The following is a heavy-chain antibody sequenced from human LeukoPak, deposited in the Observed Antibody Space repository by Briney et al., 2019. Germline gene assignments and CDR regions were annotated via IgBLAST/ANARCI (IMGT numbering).Heavy chain of an antibody. V-gene: IGHV3-21*01. J-gene: IGHJ3*02. CDR3: ARDSPQLQWFGELFVAFDI. CDR1: GFTFSSYS. D-gene: IGHD3-10*01. Sequence: PGGSLRLSCAASGFTFSSYSMNWVRQAPGKGLEWVSSISSSSSYIYYADSVKGRFTISRDNAKNSLYLQMNSLRAEDTAVYYCARDSPQLQWFGELFVAFDIWGQGTMVTVSS. CDR2: ISSSSSYI.